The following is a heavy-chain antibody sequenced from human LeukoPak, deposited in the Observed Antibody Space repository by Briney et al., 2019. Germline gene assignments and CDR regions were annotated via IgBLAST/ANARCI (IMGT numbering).Heavy chain of an antibody. CDR1: GGTFSSYA. D-gene: IGHD3-22*01. Sequence: ASVKVSCKASGGTFSSYAISWVRQAPGQGLEWMGGIIPIFGTANYAQKFQGRVTITADESTSTAYMELSSLRSEDTAVYYCARHSAYYDSSGYHFDYWGQGTLVTVSS. CDR2: IIPIFGTA. V-gene: IGHV1-69*13. CDR3: ARHSAYYDSSGYHFDY. J-gene: IGHJ4*02.